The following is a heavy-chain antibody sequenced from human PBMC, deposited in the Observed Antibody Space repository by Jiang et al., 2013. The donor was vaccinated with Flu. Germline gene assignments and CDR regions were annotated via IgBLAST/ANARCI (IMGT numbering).Heavy chain of an antibody. J-gene: IGHJ6*03. CDR2: ISYDGDSK. CDR3: AKDGVEYQLYYYMDV. V-gene: IGHV3-30*18. D-gene: IGHD2-2*01. Sequence: VQLVESGGAVVQPGRSLRLSCAASAFSLSTFGMHWVRQVPGKGLEWVALISYDGDSKDYADSVKGRFTISRDNSKNTLYLHMNSLTPEDTAVYYCAKDGVEYQLYYYMDVWGKGTTVTVSS. CDR1: AFSLSTFG.